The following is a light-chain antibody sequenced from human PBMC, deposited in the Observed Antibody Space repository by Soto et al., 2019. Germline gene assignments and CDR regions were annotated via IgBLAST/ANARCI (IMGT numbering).Light chain of an antibody. J-gene: IGLJ2*01. V-gene: IGLV2-8*01. CDR1: SSDVGGYNY. Sequence: QSALTQPPSASGSPGQSVTISCTGSSSDVGGYNYVSWYQQHPGKAPKLMIYEVSKRPSGVPDRLSGSKSGNTASLTVSGLQAEDEADCYCSSYGGSNPVVFGGGTKLTVL. CDR2: EVS. CDR3: SSYGGSNPVV.